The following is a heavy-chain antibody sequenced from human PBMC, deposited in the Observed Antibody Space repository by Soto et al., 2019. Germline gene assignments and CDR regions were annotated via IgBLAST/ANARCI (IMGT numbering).Heavy chain of an antibody. J-gene: IGHJ5*02. D-gene: IGHD6-13*01. CDR3: ARDRTAAAGLFDP. Sequence: ASVKVSCKASGYTFTRYYIQWGRQAPGQGLEWMGIINPSGGSTSYAQKFQGRVTMTRDTSTSTVYMELSSLRSEDTAVYYCARDRTAAAGLFDPWGQGTLVTVSS. CDR1: GYTFTRYY. CDR2: INPSGGST. V-gene: IGHV1-46*01.